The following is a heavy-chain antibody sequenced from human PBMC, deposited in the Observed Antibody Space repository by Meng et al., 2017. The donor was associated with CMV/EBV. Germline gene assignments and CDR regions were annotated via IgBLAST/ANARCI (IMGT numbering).Heavy chain of an antibody. J-gene: IGHJ5*02. CDR1: GGSIRSYY. CDR2: IYTSGST. Sequence: QVQSLESAPGLVTPSVTLSRTCTVSGGSIRSYYCRWIRQHAGKGLEWIGRIYTSGSTNYNPSLKSRVTMSVDTSKNQFSLKLSSVTAADTAVYYCARSMVVAGDWFDPWGQGTLVTVSS. CDR3: ARSMVVAGDWFDP. D-gene: IGHD2-15*01. V-gene: IGHV4-4*07.